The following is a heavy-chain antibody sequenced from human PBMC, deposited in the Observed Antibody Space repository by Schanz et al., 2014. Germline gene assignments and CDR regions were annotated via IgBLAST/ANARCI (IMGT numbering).Heavy chain of an antibody. D-gene: IGHD6-6*01. V-gene: IGHV3-21*02. J-gene: IGHJ6*03. CDR2: ISRNSTYI. Sequence: EVQSVESGAGLVKPGGSLRLSCVASGFTFRSYNMNWVRQAPGKGLEWVSSISRNSTYIYYAGSVKGRFTISRDNAKNSLYLQMNSLRAEDTAVYYCARADIGARTHDYYYYFIDVWVIGTTITVSS. CDR1: GFTFRSYN. CDR3: ARADIGARTHDYYYYFIDV.